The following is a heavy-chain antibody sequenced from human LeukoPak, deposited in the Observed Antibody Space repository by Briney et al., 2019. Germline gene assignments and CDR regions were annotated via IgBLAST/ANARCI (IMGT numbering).Heavy chain of an antibody. CDR1: GFTFSSYW. D-gene: IGHD1-1*01. CDR2: INTDGSST. Sequence: GGSLRLSCAASGFTFSSYWIHWVRQAPGKGLVWVSRINTDGSSTSYADSVKGRFTISRDNAKNTLYLQMNSLRAEDTAVYYCARGAQNWNPSGGAFDIWGQGTMVTVSS. CDR3: ARGAQNWNPSGGAFDI. J-gene: IGHJ3*02. V-gene: IGHV3-74*01.